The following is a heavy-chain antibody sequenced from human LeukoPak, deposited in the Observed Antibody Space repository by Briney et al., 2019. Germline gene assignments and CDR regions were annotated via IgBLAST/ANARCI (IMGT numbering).Heavy chain of an antibody. CDR1: GGSISSGGYY. J-gene: IGHJ3*02. Sequence: SQTLSLTCTVSGGSISSGGYYWSWIRQHPGKGLEWIGYIYYSGSTYYNPSLKSRVTISVDTSKNQFSLKLSSVTAADTAVYYCAREKGHLRYFDWRVHDAFDIWGQGTMVTVSS. CDR3: AREKGHLRYFDWRVHDAFDI. D-gene: IGHD3-9*01. CDR2: IYYSGST. V-gene: IGHV4-31*03.